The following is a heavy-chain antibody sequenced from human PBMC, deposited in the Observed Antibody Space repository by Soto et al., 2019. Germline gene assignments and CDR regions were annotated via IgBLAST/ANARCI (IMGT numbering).Heavy chain of an antibody. CDR1: GFSFSNYW. CDR2: ISSDGIGT. J-gene: IGHJ4*02. D-gene: IGHD3-10*01. Sequence: GGSLRLSCAASGFSFSNYWMHWVRQAPGKGLVWVSRISSDGIGTNYAASVKGRFTISRDNAKNTLYLQMNSLRAEDTAVYYCARELLGFDYWDQGALVTVSS. CDR3: ARELLGFDY. V-gene: IGHV3-74*01.